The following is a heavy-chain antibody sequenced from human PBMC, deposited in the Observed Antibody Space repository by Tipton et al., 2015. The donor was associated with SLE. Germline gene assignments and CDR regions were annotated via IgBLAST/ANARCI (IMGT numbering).Heavy chain of an antibody. J-gene: IGHJ4*02. CDR2: LYYSGNT. Sequence: LRLSCTVSGGSIRSSRHFWGWIRQPPGKGLEWIGVLYYSGNTYYNPSLKSPVTLSIDTSKNQFSLKLSSVTAADTAVYYCARGSCSGGVCYIDYWGQGTLVTVSS. CDR3: ARGSCSGGVCYIDY. D-gene: IGHD2-8*02. CDR1: GGSIRSSRHF. V-gene: IGHV4-39*07.